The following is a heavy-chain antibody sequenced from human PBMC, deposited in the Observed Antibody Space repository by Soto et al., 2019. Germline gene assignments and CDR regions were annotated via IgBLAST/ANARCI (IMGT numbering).Heavy chain of an antibody. D-gene: IGHD3-9*01. CDR3: ARHARYYDILTGYSTLSWFDP. CDR2: IYYSGST. Sequence: PSETLSLTCTVSCGSISSYYWSWIRQPPGKGLEWIGYIYYSGSTNYNPSLKSRVTISVDTSKNQFSLKLSSVTAADTAVYYCARHARYYDILTGYSTLSWFDPWGQGTLVTVSS. V-gene: IGHV4-59*08. J-gene: IGHJ5*02. CDR1: CGSISSYY.